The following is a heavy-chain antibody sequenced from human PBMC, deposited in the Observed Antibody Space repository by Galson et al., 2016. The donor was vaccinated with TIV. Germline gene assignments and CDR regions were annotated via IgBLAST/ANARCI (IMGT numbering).Heavy chain of an antibody. V-gene: IGHV3-30*02. J-gene: IGHJ4*02. CDR3: AKDGEYYFDTSGYYFPLDH. CDR1: GFMFSTYG. CDR2: IRYDGSEK. Sequence: SLRLSCAASGFMFSTYGMHWVRQSPGKGLEWVAFIRYDGSEKYVADSVKGRFIISRDNSKNMLYLQMNSVRVDDTGLYYCAKDGEYYFDTSGYYFPLDHWGQGTLVTVSS. D-gene: IGHD3-22*01.